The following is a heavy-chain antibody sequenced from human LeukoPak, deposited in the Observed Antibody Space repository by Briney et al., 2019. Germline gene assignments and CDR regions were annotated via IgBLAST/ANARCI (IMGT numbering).Heavy chain of an antibody. CDR3: ARDSSAYYTFDT. J-gene: IGHJ3*02. D-gene: IGHD3-22*01. CDR1: GFTFSSYS. CDR2: ISSSSSYI. V-gene: IGHV3-21*01. Sequence: GGSLRLSCAASGFTFSSYSMNWVRQAPGKGLEWVSSISSSSSYIYYADSVKGRFTISRDNAKNSLYLQMNSLRAEDTAVYYCARDSSAYYTFDTWGQGTMVTVSS.